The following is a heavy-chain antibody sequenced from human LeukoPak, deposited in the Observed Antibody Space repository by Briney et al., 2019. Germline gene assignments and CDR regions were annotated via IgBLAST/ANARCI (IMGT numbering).Heavy chain of an antibody. Sequence: SGPTLVKPTQTLTLTCTFSGFSLSTSGVGVGWIRQPPGKALEWLALIYWDDDKRYSPSLKSRLTITKDTSKNQVVLTMTNMDPVDTATYYCARESQPDWNVDYWGQGTLVTVSS. CDR2: IYWDDDK. J-gene: IGHJ4*02. CDR3: ARESQPDWNVDY. V-gene: IGHV2-5*02. D-gene: IGHD1-1*01. CDR1: GFSLSTSGVG.